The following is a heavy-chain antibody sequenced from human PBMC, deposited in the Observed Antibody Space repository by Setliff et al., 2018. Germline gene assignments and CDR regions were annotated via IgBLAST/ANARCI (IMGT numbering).Heavy chain of an antibody. Sequence: GGSLRLSCAASGFSLNSFRMTWIRQPPGKGLEWVSSISSTGDDIYYADPVKGRFTISRDNAENSLYLQMNSPRVEDTAVYYCARDNTLFGVVITGSWFDPWGQGTLVTVSS. V-gene: IGHV3-21*01. D-gene: IGHD3-3*01. CDR2: ISSTGDDI. J-gene: IGHJ5*02. CDR1: GFSLNSFR. CDR3: ARDNTLFGVVITGSWFDP.